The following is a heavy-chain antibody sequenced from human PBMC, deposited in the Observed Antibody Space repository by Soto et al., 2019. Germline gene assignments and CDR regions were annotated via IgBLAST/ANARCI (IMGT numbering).Heavy chain of an antibody. CDR2: TYYRSKWYS. D-gene: IGHD6-19*01. J-gene: IGHJ4*02. CDR1: GDSVSSTSAA. V-gene: IGHV6-1*01. Sequence: SQTLSLTCAISGDSVSSTSAAWSWIRQSPSRGLEWLGRTYYRSKWYSDYAVSVKSRITINPDTSKNQFSLQPNSVTPEDTAVYYSERGSYYSGWVWGQGTLVTVSS. CDR3: ERGSYYSGWV.